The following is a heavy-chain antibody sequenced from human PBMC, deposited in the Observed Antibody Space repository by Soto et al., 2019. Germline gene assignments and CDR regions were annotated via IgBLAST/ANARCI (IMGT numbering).Heavy chain of an antibody. CDR1: GGSISSYY. V-gene: IGHV4-59*08. Sequence: PSETLSLTCTVSGGSISSYYWSWIRQPPGKGLEWIGYIYYSGSTNYNPSLESRVTISVDTSKNQFSLKLSSVTAADTAVYYCARHEGSSSWFDDFDIWGQGTMVTVSS. D-gene: IGHD6-13*01. CDR2: IYYSGST. CDR3: ARHEGSSSWFDDFDI. J-gene: IGHJ3*02.